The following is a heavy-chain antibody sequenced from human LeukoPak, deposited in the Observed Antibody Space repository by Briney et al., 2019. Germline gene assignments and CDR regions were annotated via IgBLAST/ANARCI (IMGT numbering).Heavy chain of an antibody. D-gene: IGHD1-7*01. CDR2: INTNTGKP. CDR1: GYTFNTYA. Sequence: GASVKVSCKASGYTFNTYAMNWVRQAPGQGLEWMGWINTNTGKPTSVQGFRGRSDFSLDTSVSTAYLHISSLKTEDTAVYYCARSGADNWNYEFDYWGQGTLVTVSS. CDR3: ARSGADNWNYEFDY. V-gene: IGHV7-4-1*02. J-gene: IGHJ4*02.